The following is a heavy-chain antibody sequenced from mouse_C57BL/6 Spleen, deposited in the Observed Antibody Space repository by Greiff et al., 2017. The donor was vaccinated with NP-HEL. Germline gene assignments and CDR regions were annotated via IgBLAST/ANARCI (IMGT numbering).Heavy chain of an antibody. CDR2: IDPEDGET. CDR3: AREGVLLRGWFAY. J-gene: IGHJ3*01. V-gene: IGHV14-2*01. CDR1: GFNIKDYY. D-gene: IGHD1-1*01. Sequence: EVQLQQSGAELVKPGASVKLSCTASGFNIKDYYMHWVKQRTEQGLEWIGRIDPEDGETKYVPKFQGKATITADTSSNTAYLQLSSLPSEDTAVYYCAREGVLLRGWFAYWGQGTLVTVSA.